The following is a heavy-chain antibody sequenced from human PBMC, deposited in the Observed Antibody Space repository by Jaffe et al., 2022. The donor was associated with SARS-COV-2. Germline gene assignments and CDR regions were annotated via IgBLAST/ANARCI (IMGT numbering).Heavy chain of an antibody. CDR1: GFTFSSYD. Sequence: EVQLVESGGGLVQPGGSLRLSCAASGFTFSSYDMHWVRQATGKGLEWVSAIGTAGDTYYPGSVKGRFTISRENAKNSLYLQMNSLRAGDTAVYYCARVLACSSTSCYGGFDYWGQGTLVTVSS. CDR3: ARVLACSSTSCYGGFDY. CDR2: IGTAGDT. J-gene: IGHJ4*02. V-gene: IGHV3-13*01. D-gene: IGHD2-2*01.